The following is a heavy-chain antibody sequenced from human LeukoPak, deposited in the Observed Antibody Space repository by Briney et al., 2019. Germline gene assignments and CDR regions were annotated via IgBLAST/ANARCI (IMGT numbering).Heavy chain of an antibody. V-gene: IGHV3-33*01. CDR1: GFTFSSYG. J-gene: IGHJ4*02. D-gene: IGHD2-2*01. CDR3: ARDAYGYCSSTSCFGYFDY. CDR2: IRYDGSNK. Sequence: GGSLRLSCAASGFTFSSYGMHWVRQAPGKGLEWVAVIRYDGSNKYYADSVKGRFTISRDNSKNTLYLQMNSPRAEDTAVYYCARDAYGYCSSTSCFGYFDYWGQGTLVTVSS.